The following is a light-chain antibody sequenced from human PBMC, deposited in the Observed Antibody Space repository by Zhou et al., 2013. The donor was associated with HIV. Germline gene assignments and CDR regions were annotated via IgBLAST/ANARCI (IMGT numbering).Light chain of an antibody. CDR1: QSISSNY. J-gene: IGKJ2*01. CDR2: GAS. Sequence: VLTQSPGTLSLSPGESTTLSCRASQSISSNYLAWYQQKPGQAPRLLIYGASIRATNTPTRFSGSGSGTDFTLAISSLQADDFAIYYCQQYSNWPMYTFGQGTKVDMK. CDR3: QQYSNWPMYT. V-gene: IGKV3-20*01.